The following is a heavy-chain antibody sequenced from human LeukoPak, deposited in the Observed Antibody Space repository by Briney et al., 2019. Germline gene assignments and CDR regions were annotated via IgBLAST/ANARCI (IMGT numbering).Heavy chain of an antibody. CDR2: ISYDGSNK. J-gene: IGHJ4*02. CDR1: GFNFSAYA. CDR3: ARDFVAAAGREVDY. Sequence: PGRSLRLSCAASGFNFSAYAMHWVRQAPGKGLEWVAVISYDGSNKYYADSVKGRFTISRDNSKNTLYLQMNSLRAEDTAVYYCARDFVAAAGREVDYWGQGTLVTVSS. D-gene: IGHD6-13*01. V-gene: IGHV3-30*19.